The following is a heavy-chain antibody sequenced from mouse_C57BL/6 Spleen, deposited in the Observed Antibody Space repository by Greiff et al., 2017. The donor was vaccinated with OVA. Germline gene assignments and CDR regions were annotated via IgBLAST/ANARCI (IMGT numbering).Heavy chain of an antibody. CDR3: AVYYEYDEWFAY. V-gene: IGHV1-42*01. CDR2: INPSTGGT. Sequence: EVQLKESGPELVKPGASVKISCKASGYSFTGYYMNWVKHSPEKSLEWIGEINPSTGGTTYNQKFKAKATLTVDKSSSTADMQLKSLTSEDSAVYYGAVYYEYDEWFAYWGQGTLVTVSA. CDR1: GYSFTGYY. J-gene: IGHJ3*01. D-gene: IGHD2-4*01.